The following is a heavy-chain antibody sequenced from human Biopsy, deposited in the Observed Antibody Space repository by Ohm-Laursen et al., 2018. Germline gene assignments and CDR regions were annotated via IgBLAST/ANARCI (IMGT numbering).Heavy chain of an antibody. CDR2: IYYSGST. V-gene: IGHV4-59*01. CDR3: ARATNGTGKPYYYFYGMDV. Sequence: TLSLTCCVSGGSISSDYWSWIRPAPGKGLEWIGYIYYSGSTNYNPSLKSRVTLSVNTSKNQFSLRLNSVTAADTVVYYGARATNGTGKPYYYFYGMDVWGQGTTVTVSS. CDR1: GGSISSDY. D-gene: IGHD2-8*02. J-gene: IGHJ6*02.